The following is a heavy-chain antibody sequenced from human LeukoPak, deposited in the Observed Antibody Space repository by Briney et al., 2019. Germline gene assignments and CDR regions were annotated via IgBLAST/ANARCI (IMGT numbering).Heavy chain of an antibody. D-gene: IGHD3-22*01. J-gene: IGHJ4*02. V-gene: IGHV3-21*01. CDR1: GFTFSSYS. CDR2: ITSSSSYI. CDR3: ARHVVAVGFDY. Sequence: GGSLRLSCAASGFTFSSYSMNWVRQAPGKGLEWVSSITSSSSYIYYADSIKGRFTISRDNAKNSLYLQMNSLRAEDTAVYYCARHVVAVGFDYWGQGTLVTVSS.